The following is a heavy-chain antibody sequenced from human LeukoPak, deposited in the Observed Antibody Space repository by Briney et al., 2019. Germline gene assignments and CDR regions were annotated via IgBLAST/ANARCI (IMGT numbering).Heavy chain of an antibody. CDR1: GASISSITYY. J-gene: IGHJ4*02. Sequence: SETLSLTCTVSGASISSITYYWGWIRQPPGRGLEWIGSIYYSGSTYYTTSLKSRVTISIDTSNNQFSLKLTSVTAADTAVYYRARYHSTWGLNYWGQGTLVTVSS. V-gene: IGHV4-39*01. CDR3: ARYHSTWGLNY. CDR2: IYYSGST. D-gene: IGHD2-2*01.